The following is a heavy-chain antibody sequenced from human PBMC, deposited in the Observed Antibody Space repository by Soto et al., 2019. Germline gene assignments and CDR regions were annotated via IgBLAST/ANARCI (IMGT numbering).Heavy chain of an antibody. J-gene: IGHJ3*02. CDR3: ASKDYIVAKGHDAFDI. CDR2: INAGNGNT. Sequence: QVQLVQSGAEVKKPGASVKVSCKASGYTFTSYAMHWVRQAPGQRLEWMGWINAGNGNTKYSQKFQGRVTITRDTSASTAYMELSSLRSEDTAVYYCASKDYIVAKGHDAFDIWGQGTMVTVSS. CDR1: GYTFTSYA. V-gene: IGHV1-3*01. D-gene: IGHD5-12*01.